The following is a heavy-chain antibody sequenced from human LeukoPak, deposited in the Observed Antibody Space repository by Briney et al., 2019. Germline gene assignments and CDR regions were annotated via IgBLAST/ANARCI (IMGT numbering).Heavy chain of an antibody. CDR3: ARVDGAGGDY. CDR1: GITFKNYW. D-gene: IGHD5-24*01. CDR2: IKQDGSKE. Sequence: PGGSLRLSCAASGITFKNYWMSWVRQAPGKGLEWVANIKQDGSKEYYVDSVKGRFTISRDNAKNSLYLQMNSLRAEDTAVYYCARVDGAGGDYWGQGTLVTVSS. J-gene: IGHJ4*02. V-gene: IGHV3-7*01.